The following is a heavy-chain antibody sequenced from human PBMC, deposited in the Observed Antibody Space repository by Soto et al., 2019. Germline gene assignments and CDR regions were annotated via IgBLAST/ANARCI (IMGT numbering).Heavy chain of an antibody. Sequence: EVHLVESGGGLVQPGGSLRLSCAASGFTVSNNYMRWVRQAPGKGLEWVSLIYSGGATYYADSVRDRFTISREKSKNRLDRQETSMYAEETAAYHGGRDGSYSWVWGQGNLVTVSS. CDR3: GRDGSYSWV. CDR1: GFTVSNNY. V-gene: IGHV3-66*01. J-gene: IGHJ4*02. D-gene: IGHD5-18*01. CDR2: IYSGGAT.